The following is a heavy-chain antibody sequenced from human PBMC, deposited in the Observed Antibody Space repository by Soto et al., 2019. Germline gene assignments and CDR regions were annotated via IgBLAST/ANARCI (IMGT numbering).Heavy chain of an antibody. J-gene: IGHJ4*02. V-gene: IGHV3-23*01. D-gene: IGHD3-22*01. CDR2: ISGSGGST. CDR1: GFTFSSYA. Sequence: GGSLRLSCAASGFTFSSYAMSWVRQAPGKGLEWVSAISGSGGSTYYADSVKGRFTISRDDSKNTLYLQMNSLMAEDTTVFYYADSFPYDGSGYCQLPFDYWGQGTLVTVSS. CDR3: ADSFPYDGSGYCQLPFDY.